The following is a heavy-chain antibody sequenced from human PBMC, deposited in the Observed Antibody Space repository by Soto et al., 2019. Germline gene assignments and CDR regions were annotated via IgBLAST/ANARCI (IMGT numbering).Heavy chain of an antibody. CDR3: ARGVRPSNLPYENYYYYGMDV. J-gene: IGHJ6*02. V-gene: IGHV3-30-3*01. CDR1: GFTFSSYA. CDR2: ISYNGSNE. Sequence: QVQLVESGGGVVQPGRSLRLSCAASGFTFSSYAIHWVRQAPGKGLEWVAVISYNGSNEYYADSVKGRFTISRDNSKNTLYLQMNSLRAEDTAVYYCARGVRPSNLPYENYYYYGMDVWGQGTTVTVSS. D-gene: IGHD2-2*01.